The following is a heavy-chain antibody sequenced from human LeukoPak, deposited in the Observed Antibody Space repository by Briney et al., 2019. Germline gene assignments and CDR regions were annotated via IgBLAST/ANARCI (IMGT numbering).Heavy chain of an antibody. V-gene: IGHV3-21*01. CDR2: ISSSSSYI. CDR1: GFTFSSYS. Sequence: GGSLRLSCAASGFTFSSYSMNWVRQAPGKGLEWVSSISSSSSYIYYADSVKGRFTISRDNAKNSLYLRMNSLRAEDTAVYYCARDGGYDFWSGEEWFDYWGQGTLVTVSS. J-gene: IGHJ4*02. CDR3: ARDGGYDFWSGEEWFDY. D-gene: IGHD3-3*01.